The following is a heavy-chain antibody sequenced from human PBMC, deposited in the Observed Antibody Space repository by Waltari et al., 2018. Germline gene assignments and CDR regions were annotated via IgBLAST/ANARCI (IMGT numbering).Heavy chain of an antibody. CDR3: ARSMVRGVISSYYFDY. V-gene: IGHV1-2*02. J-gene: IGHJ4*02. CDR1: GYTFTVYY. CDR2: INPNSGGT. D-gene: IGHD3-10*01. Sequence: QVQLVQSGAEVKKPGASVKVSCKASGYTFTVYYMHWVRQAPGQGLEWMGWINPNSGGTNYAQKFQGRVTMTRDTSISTAYMELSRRRSDDTAVYYCARSMVRGVISSYYFDYWGQGTLVTVSS.